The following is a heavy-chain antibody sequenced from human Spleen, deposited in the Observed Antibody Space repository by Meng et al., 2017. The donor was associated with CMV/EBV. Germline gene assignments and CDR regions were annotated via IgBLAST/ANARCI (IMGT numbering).Heavy chain of an antibody. Sequence: QLQLVQSGAEVKRPGASLKVSCEASEYAFSGYYIHWIRQAPGQGLEWMGRINPDNGDTKESQQFQGRVTMTRDMSIRTAYMELTRLKSGDTAVYYCARSGGTYGYSFDTWGQGTLVTVSS. V-gene: IGHV1-2*06. CDR1: EYAFSGYY. J-gene: IGHJ4*02. CDR3: ARSGGTYGYSFDT. CDR2: INPDNGDT. D-gene: IGHD5-18*01.